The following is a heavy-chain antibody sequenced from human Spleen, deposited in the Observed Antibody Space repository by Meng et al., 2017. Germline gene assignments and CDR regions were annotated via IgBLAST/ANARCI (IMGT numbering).Heavy chain of an antibody. V-gene: IGHV6-1*01. CDR3: AKEASSRSMFDC. D-gene: IGHD2/OR15-2a*01. CDR2: TQYRSKWYN. J-gene: IGHJ4*02. Sequence: QVQLQQSGPGLVKPSQTLSLTCSISGDSVSSNSPAWNWIRQSPSRGLEWLGRTQYRSKWYNDYAVSVKSRISIDPDTSKNQFSLQLNSVSPEDTAVYYCAKEASSRSMFDCWGQGTLVTVSS. CDR1: GDSVSSNSPA.